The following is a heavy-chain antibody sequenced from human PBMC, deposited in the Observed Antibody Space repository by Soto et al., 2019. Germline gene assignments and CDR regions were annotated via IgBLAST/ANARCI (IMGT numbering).Heavy chain of an antibody. CDR3: ARDSEQWPKPPDY. CDR1: GFTFSSYS. D-gene: IGHD6-19*01. CDR2: ISSSSSYI. Sequence: GGSLRLSCAASGFTFSSYSMNWVRQAPGKGLEWVSSISSSSSYIYYADSVKGRFTISRDNAKNSLYLQMNSLRAEDTAVYYCARDSEQWPKPPDYWGQGTLVTVSS. J-gene: IGHJ4*02. V-gene: IGHV3-21*01.